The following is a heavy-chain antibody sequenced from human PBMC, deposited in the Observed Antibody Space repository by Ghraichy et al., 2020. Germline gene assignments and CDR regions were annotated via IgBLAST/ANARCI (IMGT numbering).Heavy chain of an antibody. J-gene: IGHJ6*02. CDR3: ARDSSGWYIHYYGMDV. CDR1: GFTFSSYW. D-gene: IGHD6-19*01. Sequence: GESLNISCAASGFTFSSYWMSWVRQAPGKGLEWVANIKQDGSEKYYVDSVKGRFTISRDNAKNSLYLQMNSLRAEDTAVYYCARDSSGWYIHYYGMDVWGQGTTVTVSS. CDR2: IKQDGSEK. V-gene: IGHV3-7*03.